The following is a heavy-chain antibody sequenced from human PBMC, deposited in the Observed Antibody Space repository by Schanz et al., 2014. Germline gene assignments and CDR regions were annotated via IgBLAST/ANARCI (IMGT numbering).Heavy chain of an antibody. D-gene: IGHD3-22*01. CDR2: VSRSTPAI. J-gene: IGHJ4*02. CDR3: AKDISDTSGKDDY. Sequence: EVQLVESGGGLVQPGGSLRLSCAASGFGFSSYSMNWVRQAPGKGLEWVSYVSRSTPAIYYADSVKGRFTMSRDNAKTSVFLQMNSLRVEDSAIYYCAKDISDTSGKDDYWGQGTLVTVSS. CDR1: GFGFSSYS. V-gene: IGHV3-48*01.